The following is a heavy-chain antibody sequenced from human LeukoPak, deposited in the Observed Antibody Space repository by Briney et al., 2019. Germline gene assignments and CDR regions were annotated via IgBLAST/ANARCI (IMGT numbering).Heavy chain of an antibody. CDR3: AREGMFGELLFDY. CDR2: INPNSGDT. Sequence: ASVKVSCKASGYTFTGYYMHWVRQAPGQGLEWMGWINPNSGDTNSAQKFQGRVTMTRDTSISTAYMELSRLRSDDTAVYYCAREGMFGELLFDYWGQGTLVTVSS. V-gene: IGHV1-2*02. J-gene: IGHJ4*02. D-gene: IGHD3-10*02. CDR1: GYTFTGYY.